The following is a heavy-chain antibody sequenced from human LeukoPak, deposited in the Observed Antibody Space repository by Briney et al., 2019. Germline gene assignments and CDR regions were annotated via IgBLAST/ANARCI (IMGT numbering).Heavy chain of an antibody. V-gene: IGHV3-7*01. CDR2: IKEDGSEK. CDR3: ARGVKIVTMIVVVPYPFDY. CDR1: GFTFSRYW. D-gene: IGHD3-22*01. Sequence: PGGSLRLSCAASGFTFSRYWMSWVRQAPGKGLEWVANIKEDGSEKYYVDSVKGRFTISRDNAKNSLYLQMNSLRAEDTAVYYCARGVKIVTMIVVVPYPFDYWGQGTLVTVSS. J-gene: IGHJ4*02.